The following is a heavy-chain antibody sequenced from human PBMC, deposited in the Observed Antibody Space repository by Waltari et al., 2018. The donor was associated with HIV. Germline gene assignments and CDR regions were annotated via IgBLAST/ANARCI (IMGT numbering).Heavy chain of an antibody. J-gene: IGHJ3*02. CDR2: INHSGST. Sequence: QVQLQQWGAGLLKPSETLSLTCAVYGGSFSGYYWSWIRQPPGKGLEWIGEINHSGSTNYHPSLKSRVTISVDTSKNQFSLKLSAVTAADTAVYYCASGYDYVWGSYRPDAFDIWGQGTMVTVSS. D-gene: IGHD3-16*02. V-gene: IGHV4-34*01. CDR1: GGSFSGYY. CDR3: ASGYDYVWGSYRPDAFDI.